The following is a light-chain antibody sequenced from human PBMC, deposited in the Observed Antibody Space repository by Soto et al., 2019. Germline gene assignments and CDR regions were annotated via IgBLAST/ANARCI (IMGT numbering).Light chain of an antibody. CDR3: SSYTNINTRACV. J-gene: IGLJ1*01. V-gene: IGLV2-14*03. CDR1: NSDVGAYSY. CDR2: DVG. Sequence: QSVLTQPASVSGSPGQSITISCTGTNSDVGAYSYVSWYQQYPGKAPKLLIYDVGARPSGISDRFSGSKSGNTASLTISGLQAEDEADYYCSSYTNINTRACVFGTGTKLTVL.